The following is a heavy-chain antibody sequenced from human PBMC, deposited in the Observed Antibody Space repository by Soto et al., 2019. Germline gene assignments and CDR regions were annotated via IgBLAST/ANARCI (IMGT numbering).Heavy chain of an antibody. CDR2: ISYNGDTV. CDR3: AKSVDPSSIGFLLDF. D-gene: IGHD5-18*01. V-gene: IGHV3-9*01. Sequence: GGSLRLSCGASGFSFVDFAMHWVRHTPGKGLEWVSSISYNGDTVAYGDSVKGRFTVSRDNAKKSLFLQMDSLSAEDTAVYYCAKSVDPSSIGFLLDFWGQGTLVTVSS. J-gene: IGHJ4*02. CDR1: GFSFVDFA.